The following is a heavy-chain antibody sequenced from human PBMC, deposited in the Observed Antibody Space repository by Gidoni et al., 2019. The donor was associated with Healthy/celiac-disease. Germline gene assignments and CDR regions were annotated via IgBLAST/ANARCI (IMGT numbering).Heavy chain of an antibody. CDR2: IYTSGST. CDR3: ARTRGYSGYDQLYFDY. V-gene: IGHV4-4*07. D-gene: IGHD5-12*01. Sequence: QVQLQESGPGLVKPSETLSLTCTVSGGSISSYYWSWIRQPAGKGLEWIGRIYTSGSTNYNPSRKSRVTMSVDTSKNQFSLKLSSVTAADTAVYYCARTRGYSGYDQLYFDYWGQGTLVTVSS. CDR1: GGSISSYY. J-gene: IGHJ4*02.